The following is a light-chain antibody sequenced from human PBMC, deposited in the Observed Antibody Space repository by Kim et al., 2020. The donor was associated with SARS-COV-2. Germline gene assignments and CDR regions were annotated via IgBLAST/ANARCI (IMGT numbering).Light chain of an antibody. V-gene: IGLV2-11*03. CDR1: SSDVGDYNY. Sequence: QAVTTSSKGTSSDVGDYNYVSWYQPPPAKAPKLMIYDVTTRPSGVPYRCSGSKSCSTASLTSSGLETEDESDYFCCSYAGDYTWVFGGGTQLTVL. CDR3: CSYAGDYTWV. J-gene: IGLJ3*02. CDR2: DVT.